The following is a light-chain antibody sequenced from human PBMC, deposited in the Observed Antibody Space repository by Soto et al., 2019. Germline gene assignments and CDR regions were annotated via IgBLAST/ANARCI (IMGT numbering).Light chain of an antibody. CDR3: SSYTTSSTVV. CDR1: SSDIGTYKY. V-gene: IGLV2-14*01. J-gene: IGLJ3*02. CDR2: EVI. Sequence: QSALTQPASVSGSPGQSITISCTGTSSDIGTYKYVSWYQQHPGKAPKLMIYEVIRRPSGISNRFSGSKSGNTASLTISTLQAEDEAEYYCSSYTTSSTVVFGGGTKLTVL.